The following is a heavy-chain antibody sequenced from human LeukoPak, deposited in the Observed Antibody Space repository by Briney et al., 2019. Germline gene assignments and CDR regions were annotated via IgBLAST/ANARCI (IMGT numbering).Heavy chain of an antibody. Sequence: GGSLRLSCAASGLTFSNSAMDWVRQVPGKGLEWVSSIDYDSSHIYYAASVRGRFTISRDNARNSVYLQMNSLRVEDTAVYYCARDPLRYLRVGHYDYWGQGTLVAVSS. J-gene: IGHJ4*02. D-gene: IGHD3-9*01. CDR3: ARDPLRYLRVGHYDY. CDR1: GLTFSNSA. CDR2: IDYDSSHI. V-gene: IGHV3-21*01.